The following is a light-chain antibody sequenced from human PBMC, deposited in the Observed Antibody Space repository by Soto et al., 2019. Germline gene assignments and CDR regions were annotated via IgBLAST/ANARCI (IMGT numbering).Light chain of an antibody. V-gene: IGKV3-11*01. Sequence: EIVWTQSPATLSLSPGKRATLSCRASQSVSSFLAWYQQKPGQAPRLLIYDASNRATGIPARFSGSGSGTDFTLTISSLEPEDFAVYCCQQRSNWPLTFGGGTKVEIK. CDR2: DAS. CDR3: QQRSNWPLT. J-gene: IGKJ4*01. CDR1: QSVSSF.